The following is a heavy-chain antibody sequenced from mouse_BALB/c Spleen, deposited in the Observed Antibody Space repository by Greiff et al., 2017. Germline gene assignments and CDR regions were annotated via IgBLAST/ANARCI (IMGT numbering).Heavy chain of an antibody. D-gene: IGHD1-1*01. Sequence: QVQLKESGPGLVAPSQSLSITCTVSGFSLTSYGVHWVRQPPGKGLEWLGVIWAGGSTNYNSALMSRLSISKDNSKSQVFLKMNSLQTDDTAMYYCARDRSYGSRGWFAYWGQGTLVTVSA. V-gene: IGHV2-9*02. CDR3: ARDRSYGSRGWFAY. CDR1: GFSLTSYG. CDR2: IWAGGST. J-gene: IGHJ3*01.